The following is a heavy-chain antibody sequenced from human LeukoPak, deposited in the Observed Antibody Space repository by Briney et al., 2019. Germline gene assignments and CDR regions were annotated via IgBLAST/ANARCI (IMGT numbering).Heavy chain of an antibody. CDR1: GFTFSTYW. J-gene: IGHJ4*02. CDR3: ARHIGTYYDY. Sequence: GGSLRLSCAASGFTFSTYWKRWVRQAPGKGLEGVANIKQDGSEKDYVDSVKGGFTISRDNDKNSLYLQMNSLRAEDTAVYYCARHIGTYYDYWGQGTLVTVSS. V-gene: IGHV3-7*01. CDR2: IKQDGSEK. D-gene: IGHD2-21*01.